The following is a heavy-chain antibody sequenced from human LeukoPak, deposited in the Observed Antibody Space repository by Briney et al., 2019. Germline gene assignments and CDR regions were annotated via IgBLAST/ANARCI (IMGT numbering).Heavy chain of an antibody. CDR3: AKDEGLRSFDWQTLDAFDI. V-gene: IGHV3-23*01. Sequence: PGGSLRLSCAAAGFTFSSYAMSWVRQAPGKGLEWVSAISGSGGSTYYADSVKGRFTISRDNSKNTLYLQMNSLRAEDTAVYYCAKDEGLRSFDWQTLDAFDIWGQGTMVTVSS. J-gene: IGHJ3*02. CDR2: ISGSGGST. D-gene: IGHD3-9*01. CDR1: GFTFSSYA.